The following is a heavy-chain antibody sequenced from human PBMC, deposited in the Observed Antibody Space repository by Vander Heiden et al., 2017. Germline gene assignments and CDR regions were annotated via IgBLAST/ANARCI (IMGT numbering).Heavy chain of an antibody. J-gene: IGHJ4*02. CDR3: AKYYYDILTGYYPFDY. D-gene: IGHD3-9*01. CDR2: IGGSGTRK. Sequence: EVQLLESGGALVQPGGSLPVSGAASGITFSTYAMAWVRQAPGKGLEWVSSIGGSGTRKYYADSVKGRFIISRDNSKNTLYLQMNSLRAEDTAIYYCAKYYYDILTGYYPFDYWGPGTPVPVSS. V-gene: IGHV3-23*01. CDR1: GITFSTYA.